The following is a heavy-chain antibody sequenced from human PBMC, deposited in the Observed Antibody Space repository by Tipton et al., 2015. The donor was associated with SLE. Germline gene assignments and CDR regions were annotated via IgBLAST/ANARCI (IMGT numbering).Heavy chain of an antibody. CDR3: ARVKVVTYFDY. J-gene: IGHJ4*02. Sequence: TLSLTCTVSGGSISSHYWGWIRQPPGKGLEWIGSIYHSGSTYYNPSLKSRVTISVDTSKNQFSLKLSSVTAADTAVYYCARVKVVTYFDYWGQGTLVTVSS. CDR2: IYHSGST. D-gene: IGHD3-22*01. CDR1: GGSISSHY. V-gene: IGHV4-38-2*02.